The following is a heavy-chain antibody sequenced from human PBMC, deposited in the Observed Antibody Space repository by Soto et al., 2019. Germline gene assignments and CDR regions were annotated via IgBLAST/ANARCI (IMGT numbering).Heavy chain of an antibody. J-gene: IGHJ4*02. CDR2: INHRGST. D-gene: IGHD1-26*01. Sequence: SETLSLTCAVYGGSFSDYYWSWIRQPPGKGLEWIGEINHRGSTNYNPSLKSRVTISVDTSKNQFSLKLSSVTAADTAVYYCARSLVGATTLGFDYWGQGTLVTVSS. V-gene: IGHV4-34*01. CDR1: GGSFSDYY. CDR3: ARSLVGATTLGFDY.